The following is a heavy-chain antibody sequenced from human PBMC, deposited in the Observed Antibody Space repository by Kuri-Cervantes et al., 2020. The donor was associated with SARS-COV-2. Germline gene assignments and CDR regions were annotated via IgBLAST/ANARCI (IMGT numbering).Heavy chain of an antibody. D-gene: IGHD3-3*01. Sequence: GESLKISCAASGFTFSSYGMHWVRQAPGKGLEWVAFIRYDGSNKYYADSVKGRFTISRDNSKNTLYLQMNSLRAEDTAVYYCAKDFWSGYYYFDYWGQGTLVTVSS. J-gene: IGHJ4*02. CDR3: AKDFWSGYYYFDY. CDR1: GFTFSSYG. V-gene: IGHV3-30*02. CDR2: IRYDGSNK.